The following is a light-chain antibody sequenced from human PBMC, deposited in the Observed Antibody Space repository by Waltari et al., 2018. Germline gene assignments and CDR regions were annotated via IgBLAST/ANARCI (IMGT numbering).Light chain of an antibody. CDR2: HTS. V-gene: IGKV3-20*01. CDR3: QHYKNLPVS. CDR1: QRVSIY. J-gene: IGKJ1*01. Sequence: IVLTQSPGTLSLSPGERATLSCRASQRVSIYLAWYQQKPGQAPRLLIYHTSTRATGIPDRFRGSGSGTDFSLTISGLEPEDFAVYYCQHYKNLPVSFGQGTRVEIK.